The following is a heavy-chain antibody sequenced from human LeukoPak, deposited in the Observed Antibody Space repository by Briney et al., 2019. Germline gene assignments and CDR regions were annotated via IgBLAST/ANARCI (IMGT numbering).Heavy chain of an antibody. CDR3: ARGSGYNDNWFDP. CDR1: GASISTYY. Sequence: SETLSLTCTVSGASISTYYWSWIRQPAGKGLEWIGRIYTSGSTSYNPSLKSRVTMSVDTSKNQLSLKLSSVTAADTAVYYCARGSGYNDNWFDPWGQGTLVTVSS. V-gene: IGHV4-4*07. D-gene: IGHD5-12*01. CDR2: IYTSGST. J-gene: IGHJ5*02.